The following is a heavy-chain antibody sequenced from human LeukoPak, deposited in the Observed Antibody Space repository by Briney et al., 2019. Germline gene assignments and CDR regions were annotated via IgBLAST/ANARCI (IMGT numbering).Heavy chain of an antibody. D-gene: IGHD2-15*01. CDR2: IWYDGSNK. J-gene: IGHJ4*02. V-gene: IGHV3-33*01. CDR3: ARAQGYPGYLDY. Sequence: GGSLRLSCAASGFTFRSYGMHWVRQAPGKALEWLAVIWYDGSNKYYADSVKGRFIVSKDNSKNMLYLQMNSLTLEDTAVYYYARAQGYPGYLDYGGQGTLVTVSS. CDR1: GFTFRSYG.